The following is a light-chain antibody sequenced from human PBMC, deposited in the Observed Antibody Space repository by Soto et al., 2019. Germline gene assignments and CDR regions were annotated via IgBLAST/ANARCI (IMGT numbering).Light chain of an antibody. CDR1: QSVSSSY. J-gene: IGKJ1*01. CDR3: QQYGSSPPWT. CDR2: GAS. V-gene: IGKV3-20*01. Sequence: EIVLTQSPGTLSLSPGERATLSCRASQSVSSSYLAWYQQKPGQAPRLLIYGASSRATGIPDRFSGSGSETDFTLTISRLEPEDFAVYYCQQYGSSPPWTFGHGTKVEIK.